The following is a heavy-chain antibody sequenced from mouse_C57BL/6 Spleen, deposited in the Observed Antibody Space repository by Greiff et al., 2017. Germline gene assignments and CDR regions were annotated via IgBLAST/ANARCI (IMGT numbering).Heavy chain of an antibody. Sequence: EVQVVESGGGLVQPGGSLSLSCAASGFTFTDYYMSWVRQPPGKALEWLGFIRNKANGYTTEYSASVKGRFTISRDNSQSILYLQMNALRAEDSATYYCARLYGNYVWYFEGWGTGTTVTVSS. J-gene: IGHJ1*03. D-gene: IGHD2-1*01. CDR3: ARLYGNYVWYFEG. V-gene: IGHV7-3*01. CDR2: IRNKANGYTT. CDR1: GFTFTDYY.